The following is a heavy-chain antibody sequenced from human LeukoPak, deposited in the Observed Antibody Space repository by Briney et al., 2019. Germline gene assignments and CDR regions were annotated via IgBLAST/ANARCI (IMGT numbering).Heavy chain of an antibody. Sequence: NSSETLSLTCTVSGGSISSYYWSWIRQPPGKGLEWIGYIYYSGSTNYNPSLKSRVTISVDTSKNQFSLKLSSVTAADTAVYYCARYHYVWGSYRQYYFDYWGQGTLVTVSS. V-gene: IGHV4-59*01. CDR3: ARYHYVWGSYRQYYFDY. CDR1: GGSISSYY. J-gene: IGHJ4*02. CDR2: IYYSGST. D-gene: IGHD3-16*02.